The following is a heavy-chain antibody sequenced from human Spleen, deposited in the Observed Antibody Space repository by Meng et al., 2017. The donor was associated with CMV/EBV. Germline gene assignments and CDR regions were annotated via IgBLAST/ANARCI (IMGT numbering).Heavy chain of an antibody. V-gene: IGHV1-18*01. J-gene: IGHJ6*02. D-gene: IGHD3-3*01. CDR1: GYTFTSYG. CDR3: AREALPATMIFGVVRDGMDV. CDR2: ITTYNGNT. Sequence: ASVKVSCKASGYTFTSYGITWVRQAPGQGLEWMGWITTYNGNTNYAQNLQGRVTMATDTSTSTAYMELRSLRPDDTAVYYCAREALPATMIFGVVRDGMDVWGQGTTVTVSS.